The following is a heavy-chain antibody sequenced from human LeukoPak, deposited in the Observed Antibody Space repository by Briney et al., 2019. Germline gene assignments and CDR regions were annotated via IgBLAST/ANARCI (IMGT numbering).Heavy chain of an antibody. CDR3: AHTLVADGFFDY. CDR1: GFSLSTSGVG. J-gene: IGHJ4*02. Sequence: SGPTLVKPTQILTLTCTFSGFSLSTSGVGVGWIRQPPGKALEWLALIYWNDDKRYSPSLKSWLTITKDTSKNQVVLTMTNMDPVDTATYYCAHTLVADGFFDYWGQGTLVTVSS. V-gene: IGHV2-5*01. D-gene: IGHD6-13*01. CDR2: IYWNDDK.